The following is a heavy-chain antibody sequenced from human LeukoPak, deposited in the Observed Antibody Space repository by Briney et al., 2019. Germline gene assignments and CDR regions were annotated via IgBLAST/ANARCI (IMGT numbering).Heavy chain of an antibody. V-gene: IGHV1-2*02. D-gene: IGHD2/OR15-2a*01. J-gene: IGHJ4*02. CDR2: IHPNGDL. CDR1: GYTFTVYY. CDR3: ASECCFDGNIVFKVFNY. Sequence: ASVKVSCRASGYTFTVYYLHWVRQAPGQGLEWMGCIHPNGDLHYPQTFQGRVTMTRHTSITTAYMELSTLRSQDTAVYFCASECCFDGNIVFKVFNYWGQGTPVTVSS.